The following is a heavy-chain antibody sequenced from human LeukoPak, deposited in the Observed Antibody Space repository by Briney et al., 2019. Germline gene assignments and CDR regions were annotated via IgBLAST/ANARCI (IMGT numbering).Heavy chain of an antibody. CDR1: GFTVTGNY. J-gene: IGHJ5*02. CDR3: ARGGIAAPLRGP. Sequence: GGSVRLSCAASGFTVTGNYMSWVRQAPGKGLEWVSIIYSGGNTYYADSVKGRFTISRDTSKNTVYLQMNSLRAEDTAIYYCARGGIAAPLRGPWGQGTLVTVSS. D-gene: IGHD6-6*01. V-gene: IGHV3-66*01. CDR2: IYSGGNT.